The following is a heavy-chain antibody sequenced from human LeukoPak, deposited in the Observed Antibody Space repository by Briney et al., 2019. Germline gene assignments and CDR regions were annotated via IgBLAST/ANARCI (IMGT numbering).Heavy chain of an antibody. Sequence: SVKVSCKASGGTFSSYEISWVRQAPGQGLEWMGGIIPMFGTAKYAQKFQGRVTITAEKSTSTAYMELSSLRSEDTAVYYCARGQYYYASGSSFLKRGVSAFDIWGQGTMVTVSS. CDR1: GGTFSSYE. CDR2: IIPMFGTA. D-gene: IGHD3-10*01. J-gene: IGHJ3*02. CDR3: ARGQYYYASGSSFLKRGVSAFDI. V-gene: IGHV1-69*06.